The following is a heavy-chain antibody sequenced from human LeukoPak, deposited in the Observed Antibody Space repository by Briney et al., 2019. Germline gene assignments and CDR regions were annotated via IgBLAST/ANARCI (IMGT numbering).Heavy chain of an antibody. CDR3: VYCSSTSCNWFDP. CDR2: INSDGSST. Sequence: PGGSLGLSCAASGFTFSSYWMHWVRQAPGKGLVWVSRINSDGSSTSYADSVKGRFTISRDNAKNTLYLQMNSLRAEDTAVYYCVYCSSTSCNWFDPWGQGTLVTVSS. J-gene: IGHJ5*02. V-gene: IGHV3-74*01. CDR1: GFTFSSYW. D-gene: IGHD2-2*01.